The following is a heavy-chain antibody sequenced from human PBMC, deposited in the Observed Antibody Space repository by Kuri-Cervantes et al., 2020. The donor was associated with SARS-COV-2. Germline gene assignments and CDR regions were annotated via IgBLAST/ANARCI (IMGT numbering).Heavy chain of an antibody. CDR2: ISAYNGNT. CDR1: GGTFSSYA. D-gene: IGHD3-3*01. V-gene: IGHV1-18*01. CDR3: ARAYLPIRFLEWLTYDY. J-gene: IGHJ4*02. Sequence: ASVKVSCKASGGTFSSYAISWVRRAPGQGLEWMGWISAYNGNTNYAQKLQGRVTITADKSTSTAYMELSSLRSEDTAVYYCARAYLPIRFLEWLTYDYWGQGTLVTVSS.